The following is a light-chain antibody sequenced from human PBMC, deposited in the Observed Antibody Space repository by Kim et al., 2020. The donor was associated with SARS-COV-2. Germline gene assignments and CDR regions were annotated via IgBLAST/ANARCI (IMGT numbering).Light chain of an antibody. CDR3: SSYTTTSTWV. Sequence: QSALTQPASVSGSPGQSITISCTGTSSYLGDYNYVSWYQQRPGKAPKVIIYDFSKRPTGVSDRFSGSKSGNTASLTISGLQAEDEADYYCSSYTTTSTWVFGGGTKLTVL. J-gene: IGLJ3*02. CDR2: DFS. CDR1: SSYLGDYNY. V-gene: IGLV2-14*01.